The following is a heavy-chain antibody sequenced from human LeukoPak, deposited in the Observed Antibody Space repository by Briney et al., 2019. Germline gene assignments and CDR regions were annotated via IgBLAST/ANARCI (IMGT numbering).Heavy chain of an antibody. D-gene: IGHD3-10*01. CDR2: INHSGST. CDR3: ARFPTRAMVRGVRKNDAFDI. V-gene: IGHV4-34*01. Sequence: PSETLSLTCTVSGGSISSYYWSWIRQPPGKGLEWIGEINHSGSTNYNPSLKSRVTISVDTSKNQFSLKLSSVTAADTAVYYCARFPTRAMVRGVRKNDAFDIWGQGTMVTVSS. CDR1: GGSISSYY. J-gene: IGHJ3*02.